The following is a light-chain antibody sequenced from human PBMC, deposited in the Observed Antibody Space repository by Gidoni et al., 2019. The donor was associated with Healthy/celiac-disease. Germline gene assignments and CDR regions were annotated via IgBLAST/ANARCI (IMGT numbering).Light chain of an antibody. CDR2: AAS. CDR1: QGIRND. CDR3: LQDYNYPWT. J-gene: IGKJ1*01. Sequence: AIQLTQSPSSLSASVGDSVTITCRASQGIRNDLGWYQQKPGKAPKLLIYAASRLQSGVPSRFSVSGSGTDFTLTISSLQPEDFATYYCLQDYNYPWTFGQXTKVEIK. V-gene: IGKV1-6*01.